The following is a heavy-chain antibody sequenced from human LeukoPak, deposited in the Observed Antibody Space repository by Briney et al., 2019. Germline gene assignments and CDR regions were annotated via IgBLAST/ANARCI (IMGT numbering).Heavy chain of an antibody. Sequence: SQTLSLTCAISGDSVSSNSVAGNWIRQSPSRGLEWLGRTDYRSKWYTDYAVSVKSGITINPDTSKNQSSLQLNSVPPEETAVYYCASVLAVAGTWDAFDIWGQGTMVTVSS. V-gene: IGHV6-1*01. CDR1: GDSVSSNSVA. J-gene: IGHJ3*02. CDR3: ASVLAVAGTWDAFDI. D-gene: IGHD6-19*01. CDR2: TDYRSKWYT.